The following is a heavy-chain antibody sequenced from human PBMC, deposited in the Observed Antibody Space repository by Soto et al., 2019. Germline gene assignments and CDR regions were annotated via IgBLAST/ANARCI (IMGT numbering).Heavy chain of an antibody. CDR1: GFTFSSYE. J-gene: IGHJ3*02. Sequence: GGSLRLSCAASGFTFSSYEMNWVRQAPGKGLEWVSYISSSGSTIYYADSVKGRFTISRDNAKNSLYLQMNSLRAEDTAVYYCARALTMIVVANRLGAFDIWGQGTMVTVS. V-gene: IGHV3-48*03. CDR2: ISSSGSTI. CDR3: ARALTMIVVANRLGAFDI. D-gene: IGHD3-22*01.